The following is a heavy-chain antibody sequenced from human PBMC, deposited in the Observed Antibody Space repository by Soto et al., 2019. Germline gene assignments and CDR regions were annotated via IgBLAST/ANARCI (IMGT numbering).Heavy chain of an antibody. Sequence: ASVKVCCKASGGTFSSYAISWVRQAPGQGLEWMGGIIPIFGTANYAQKFQGRVTITADESTSTAYMELSSLRSEDTAVYYCATLGIAAAGNYYYYGMDVWGQGTTVTVSS. V-gene: IGHV1-69*13. CDR2: IIPIFGTA. CDR3: ATLGIAAAGNYYYYGMDV. CDR1: GGTFSSYA. D-gene: IGHD6-13*01. J-gene: IGHJ6*02.